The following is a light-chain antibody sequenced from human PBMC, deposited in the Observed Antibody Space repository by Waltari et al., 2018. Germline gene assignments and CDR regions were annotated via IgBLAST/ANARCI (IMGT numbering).Light chain of an antibody. Sequence: DIVMTQSPLSLPVTLGEPASISCRSSQTLLGSNGYNYLDWYVQKPGQSPRVLIYLGSNRASGVPDRISGSGSGTDFTLKISRVEADDVGIYYCLQALQVPATFGPGTRVEIK. J-gene: IGKJ3*01. CDR3: LQALQVPAT. CDR1: QTLLGSNGYNY. CDR2: LGS. V-gene: IGKV2-28*01.